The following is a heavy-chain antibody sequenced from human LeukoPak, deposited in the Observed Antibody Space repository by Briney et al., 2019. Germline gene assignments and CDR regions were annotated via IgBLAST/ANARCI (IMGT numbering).Heavy chain of an antibody. Sequence: KPSETLSLTCAVYGGSFSGYYWSWIRQPPGKGLEWIGEINHSGSTNYNPSLKSRVTISVDTSKNQFSLKLSSVTAADTAVYYCARGRGHYDYVWGSYRYPVFDYWGQGTLVTVSS. CDR2: INHSGST. D-gene: IGHD3-16*02. CDR3: ARGRGHYDYVWGSYRYPVFDY. V-gene: IGHV4-34*01. J-gene: IGHJ4*02. CDR1: GGSFSGYY.